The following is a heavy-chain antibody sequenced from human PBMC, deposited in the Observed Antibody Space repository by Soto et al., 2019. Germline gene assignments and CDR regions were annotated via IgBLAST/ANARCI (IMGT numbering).Heavy chain of an antibody. Sequence: QVQLVQSGAEVKKPGASVKVSCKASGYIFTTYGISWVRQAPGQGLEWMGWLSANNGNTYYAQKFQGRVTMTTDTPTMTIYMELRSLRSDDTAVYYCARDLQFYSDSSGYRDVFDIWGQGTMVTVSS. V-gene: IGHV1-18*01. J-gene: IGHJ3*02. CDR2: LSANNGNT. D-gene: IGHD3-22*01. CDR3: ARDLQFYSDSSGYRDVFDI. CDR1: GYIFTTYG.